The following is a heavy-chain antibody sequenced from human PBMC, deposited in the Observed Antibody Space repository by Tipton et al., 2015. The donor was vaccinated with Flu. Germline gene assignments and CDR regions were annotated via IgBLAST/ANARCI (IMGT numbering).Heavy chain of an antibody. J-gene: IGHJ3*01. Sequence: QLVQSGAEVKKPGASVKVSCKASGYTFTSHNVHWVRQAHGQGLEWMGIVYPAGGGITYEQKFQGRVIMTRDRSTGTVHMDLSSLRSDDTAMYYCASDKGNGTYTFDVWGKGTMVTVSS. D-gene: IGHD1-1*01. CDR3: ASDKGNGTYTFDV. V-gene: IGHV1-46*01. CDR1: GYTFTSHN. CDR2: VYPAGGGI.